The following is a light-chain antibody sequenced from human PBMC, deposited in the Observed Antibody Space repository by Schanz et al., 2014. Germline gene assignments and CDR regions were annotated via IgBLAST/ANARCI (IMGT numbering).Light chain of an antibody. J-gene: IGLJ2*01. CDR3: CSYAGSYTPHVV. CDR2: DVH. Sequence: QSALTQPASVSGSPGQSITVSCTGTTDVDYGNFVSWYQQHPGKAPKLIIYDVHHRPSGVSNRFSGSKTGDTASLTISGLQAEDEADYYCCSYAGSYTPHVVFGGGTKVTVL. V-gene: IGLV2-14*03. CDR1: TDVDYGNF.